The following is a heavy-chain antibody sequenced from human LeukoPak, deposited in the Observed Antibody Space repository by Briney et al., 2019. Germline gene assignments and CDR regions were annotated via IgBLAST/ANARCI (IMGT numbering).Heavy chain of an antibody. J-gene: IGHJ4*02. Sequence: GGSLRLSCAASGFTLSSYYMSWVRQAPGKGLDWVANIQQDGSEKYYVDSVKGRFTISRDNAKKSLFLQVSSLRGEDTAVYYCARDRGFSYGIDFWGQGTLVTVSS. D-gene: IGHD5-18*01. V-gene: IGHV3-7*04. CDR1: GFTLSSYY. CDR2: IQQDGSEK. CDR3: ARDRGFSYGIDF.